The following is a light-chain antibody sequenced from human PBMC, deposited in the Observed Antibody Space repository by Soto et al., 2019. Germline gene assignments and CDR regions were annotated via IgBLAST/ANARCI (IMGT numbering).Light chain of an antibody. J-gene: IGKJ1*01. CDR3: QQCYSTPRT. Sequence: DNPMTQSPSFLSASLGDRVTIACRASQSISSYLNWYQQKPGKAPKLLIYAASSLQSGVPSRFSGSGSGTDFTLTISSLQPEDFATYYCQQCYSTPRTFGQGTKVDI. CDR2: AAS. V-gene: IGKV1-39*01. CDR1: QSISSY.